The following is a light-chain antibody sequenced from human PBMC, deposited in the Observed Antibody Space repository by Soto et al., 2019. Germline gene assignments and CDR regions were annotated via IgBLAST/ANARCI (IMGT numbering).Light chain of an antibody. CDR1: QGISNE. V-gene: IGKV1-6*01. CDR2: GAS. J-gene: IGKJ1*01. CDR3: LQDYTYPWT. Sequence: IQMTQSPSSLSASVGDRVTITCRASQGISNELGWYQQRPGKAPKVLIYGASNLQSGVPSRFSGSASGSDFTLTISSLQPEDFATYYCLQDYTYPWTFGQGTKVEMK.